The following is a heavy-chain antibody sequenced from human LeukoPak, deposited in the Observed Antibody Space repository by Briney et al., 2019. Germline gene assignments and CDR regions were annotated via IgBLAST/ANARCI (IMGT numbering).Heavy chain of an antibody. D-gene: IGHD3-16*01. CDR1: GGSISSYY. V-gene: IGHV4-4*07. Sequence: PSETLSLTCTVSGGSISSYYWSWIRQPAGKGLEWIGRIYTSGSTNYNPSLKSRVTMSVDTSKNQFSLKLSSVTAADTAVYYCARGRIWVYYYYMDVWGKGTTVTVSS. CDR2: IYTSGST. J-gene: IGHJ6*03. CDR3: ARGRIWVYYYYMDV.